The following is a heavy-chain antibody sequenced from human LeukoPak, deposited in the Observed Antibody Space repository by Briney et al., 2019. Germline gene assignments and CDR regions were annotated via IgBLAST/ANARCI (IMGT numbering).Heavy chain of an antibody. CDR2: INPNSGGT. CDR3: ARSEGRITIFGVVIKPHQDNWFDP. Sequence: GASVKVSCKASGCTFTGYYMHWVRQAPGQGLEWMGWINPNSGGTNYAQKFQGRVTMTRDTSISTAYMELSRLRSDDTAVYYCARSEGRITIFGVVIKPHQDNWFDPWGQGTLVTVSS. CDR1: GCTFTGYY. J-gene: IGHJ5*02. V-gene: IGHV1-2*02. D-gene: IGHD3-3*01.